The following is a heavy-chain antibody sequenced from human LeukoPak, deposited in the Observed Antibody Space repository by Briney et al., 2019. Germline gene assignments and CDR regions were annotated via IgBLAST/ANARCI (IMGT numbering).Heavy chain of an antibody. J-gene: IGHJ4*02. Sequence: PGRSLRLSCAASGFTFSSYGMHWVRHAPGQGQEWVAVISYDGSNKYYADSVKGRFTISRDNSKNTLYLQMNSLRAEDTAVYYCAKDSSHYYGSGSYGALDYWGQGTLVTVSS. CDR2: ISYDGSNK. CDR1: GFTFSSYG. CDR3: AKDSSHYYGSGSYGALDY. V-gene: IGHV3-30*18. D-gene: IGHD3-10*01.